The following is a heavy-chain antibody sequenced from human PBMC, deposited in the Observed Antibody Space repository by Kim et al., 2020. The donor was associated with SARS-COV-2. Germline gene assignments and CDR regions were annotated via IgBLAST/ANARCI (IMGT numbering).Heavy chain of an antibody. CDR1: GGSISSYY. Sequence: SETLSLTCTVSGGSISSYYWSWIRQPPGKGLEWIGYIYYSGSTNYNPSLKSRVTISVDTSKNQFSLKLSSVTAADTAVYYCARHKEAAAGRDYFDYWGQGTLVTVSS. CDR2: IYYSGST. J-gene: IGHJ4*02. CDR3: ARHKEAAAGRDYFDY. V-gene: IGHV4-59*08. D-gene: IGHD6-13*01.